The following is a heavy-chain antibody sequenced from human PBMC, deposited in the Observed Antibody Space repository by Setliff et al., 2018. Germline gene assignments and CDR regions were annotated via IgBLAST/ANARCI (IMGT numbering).Heavy chain of an antibody. Sequence: ASVKVSCKASGYNLMNYGISWVRQALGQGLEWMGWISTFNGHTKYAQNFQGRVTMTIDTSTSTAYMELRTLRSDDTAFYFCARDRPSHTSDYYYSIPFDYWGRGTLVTVSS. CDR2: ISTFNGHT. CDR1: GYNLMNYG. CDR3: ARDRPSHTSDYYYSIPFDY. J-gene: IGHJ4*02. D-gene: IGHD3-22*01. V-gene: IGHV1-18*01.